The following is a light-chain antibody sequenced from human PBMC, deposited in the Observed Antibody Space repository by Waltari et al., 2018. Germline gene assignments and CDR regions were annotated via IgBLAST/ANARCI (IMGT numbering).Light chain of an antibody. CDR1: QSLLHTNGRTY. J-gene: IGKJ5*01. CDR3: MQSIERPLT. Sequence: DIVMTQTPLSLSVTPGQPASISSRSSQSLLHTNGRTYIYWYLQKPGQPPQLLIYEISKRYSGVPDRFSGSGSGTDFTLKISRVEAEDVGVYYCMQSIERPLTFGQGTRLDIK. V-gene: IGKV2D-29*01. CDR2: EIS.